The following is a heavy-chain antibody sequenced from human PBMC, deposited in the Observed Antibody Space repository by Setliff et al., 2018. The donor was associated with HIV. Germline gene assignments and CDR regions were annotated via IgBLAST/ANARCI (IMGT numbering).Heavy chain of an antibody. V-gene: IGHV4-34*01. D-gene: IGHD3-22*01. CDR1: GESFSAYS. CDR2: INHSGST. J-gene: IGHJ4*02. CDR3: ARGPRRRNYYDTSGYYSQNDY. Sequence: SETLSLTCAVYGESFSAYSWSWIRQPPGKGLEWIGEINHSGSTNYNPSLKSRVAISVDTSKNQFSLKLNSVTAADTAVYYCARGPRRRNYYDTSGYYSQNDYWGQGALVTVSS.